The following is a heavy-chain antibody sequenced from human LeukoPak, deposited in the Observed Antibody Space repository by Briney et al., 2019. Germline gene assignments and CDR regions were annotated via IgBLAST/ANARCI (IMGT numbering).Heavy chain of an antibody. CDR2: ITTYNGNT. CDR1: GYSLTTYG. D-gene: IGHD6-6*01. J-gene: IGHJ3*02. CDR3: ARLIEYRTSSRVFDI. Sequence: ASVKASCKASGYSLTTYGITWVRQAPGQGLEWMGWITTYNGNTNYARKLQGRVTMTTDTSTNTAYIELGSLRPDDTAVYYCARLIEYRTSSRVFDIWGQGTMVTVSS. V-gene: IGHV1-18*01.